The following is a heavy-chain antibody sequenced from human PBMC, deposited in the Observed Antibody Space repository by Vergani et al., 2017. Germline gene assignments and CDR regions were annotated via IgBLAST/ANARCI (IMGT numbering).Heavy chain of an antibody. CDR3: VKDAGSYENFFDS. D-gene: IGHD1-26*01. Sequence: EVQLLESGGSLTQPGGSVRLSCAASGFTFSTYAMHWVRQAPGKGLEWVSALTGGGGSTYYADSFKGRFIISRDNSRDTLYLQRNSLRPEETATYYCVKDAGSYENFFDSWGQGTLVTVYS. V-gene: IGHV3-23*01. J-gene: IGHJ4*02. CDR2: LTGGGGST. CDR1: GFTFSTYA.